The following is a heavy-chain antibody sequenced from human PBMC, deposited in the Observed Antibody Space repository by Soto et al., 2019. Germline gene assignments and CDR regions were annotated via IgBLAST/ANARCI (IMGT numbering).Heavy chain of an antibody. CDR2: IYYSGST. D-gene: IGHD2-15*01. CDR1: GGSVSSGSYY. Sequence: NPSETLSLTCTVSGGSVSSGSYYWSWIRQPPGKGLEWIGYIYYSGSTNYNPSLKSRVTISVDTSKNQFSLKLSSVTAADTAVYYFAILFLSYCSGGSCSGGWFAPWGQGTLVTVSS. CDR3: AILFLSYCSGGSCSGGWFAP. J-gene: IGHJ5*02. V-gene: IGHV4-61*01.